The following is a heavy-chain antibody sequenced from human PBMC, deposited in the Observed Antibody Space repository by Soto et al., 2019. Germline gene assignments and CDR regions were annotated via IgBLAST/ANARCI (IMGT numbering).Heavy chain of an antibody. V-gene: IGHV4-59*01. D-gene: IGHD1-7*01. J-gene: IGHJ6*02. CDR1: GGSISNFY. CDR2: VYYSGTT. Sequence: PSETLSLTCTVSGGSISNFYWMWLRQAPGKGLEWIGFVYYSGTTDYNPSLKGRVTISVDTSKNQFSLNLRSVNAADSAVYYCARGKLELYYYGLDVWGQGTTVTVSS. CDR3: ARGKLELYYYGLDV.